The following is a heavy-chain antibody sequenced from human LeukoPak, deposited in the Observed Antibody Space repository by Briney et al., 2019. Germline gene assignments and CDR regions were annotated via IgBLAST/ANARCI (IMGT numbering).Heavy chain of an antibody. Sequence: ASVKVSCKASGYTFTGYYMHWVRQAPGQGLEWMGWINPNSGGTNYAQKFQGRVTITTDESTSAAYMELSSLRSEDTAVYYCARGRGYSYGGNFDYWGQGTLVTVSS. D-gene: IGHD5-18*01. J-gene: IGHJ4*02. CDR3: ARGRGYSYGGNFDY. CDR1: GYTFTGYY. CDR2: INPNSGGT. V-gene: IGHV1-2*02.